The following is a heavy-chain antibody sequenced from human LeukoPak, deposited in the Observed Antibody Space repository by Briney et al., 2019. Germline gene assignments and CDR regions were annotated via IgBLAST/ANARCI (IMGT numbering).Heavy chain of an antibody. D-gene: IGHD4-17*01. Sequence: PSETLSLTCTVSGGSLSTHYWTWVRQPPGKGLEWIGYISYIGSTNYNPSLKSRVTISVDTSKNQFSLKLRSVTAADTALYFCARDLTAVTEGFDIWGQGTMVTVSS. CDR2: ISYIGST. CDR3: ARDLTAVTEGFDI. CDR1: GGSLSTHY. J-gene: IGHJ3*02. V-gene: IGHV4-59*11.